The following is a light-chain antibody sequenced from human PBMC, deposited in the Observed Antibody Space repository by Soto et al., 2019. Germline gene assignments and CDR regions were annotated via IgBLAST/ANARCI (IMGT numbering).Light chain of an antibody. J-gene: IGKJ1*01. CDR1: QSVSSN. V-gene: IGKV3-15*01. CDR2: GAS. Sequence: EIVMTQSPATLPLSTGETATLSCRASQSVSSNLAWYQQKPGQAPRLLIYGASTRATGIPARFSGSGSGTEFTLTISSLQSEDFAVYFCQQYNIWPLWTFGQGTKVDIK. CDR3: QQYNIWPLWT.